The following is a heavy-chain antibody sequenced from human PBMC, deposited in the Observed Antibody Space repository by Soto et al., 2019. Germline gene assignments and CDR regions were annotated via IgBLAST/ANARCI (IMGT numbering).Heavy chain of an antibody. Sequence: EVQLVESGGGLVQPGGSLRLSCAASGFTFSSYWMHWVRQAPGKGLVWVSRINSDGRSTSYADSVKGRFTISRDNAKNTLYLQMNSLRAEDTAVYYCASYYGSGSYWPTYWVQGTLVSVSS. V-gene: IGHV3-74*01. CDR3: ASYYGSGSYWPTY. CDR1: GFTFSSYW. D-gene: IGHD3-10*01. CDR2: INSDGRST. J-gene: IGHJ4*02.